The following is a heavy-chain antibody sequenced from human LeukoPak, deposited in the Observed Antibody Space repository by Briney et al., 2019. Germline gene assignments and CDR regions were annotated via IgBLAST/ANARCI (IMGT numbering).Heavy chain of an antibody. CDR1: GYTFTGYY. CDR3: ARDQELVGATEGWGFDP. CDR2: INPNSGGT. D-gene: IGHD1-26*01. J-gene: IGHJ5*02. Sequence: GASVKVSCKASGYTFTGYYMHWVRQAPGQGLEWMGWINPNSGGTNYAQKFQGRVTMTRDTSISTAYMELSRLRSDDTAVYYCARDQELVGATEGWGFDPWGQGTLVTVSS. V-gene: IGHV1-2*02.